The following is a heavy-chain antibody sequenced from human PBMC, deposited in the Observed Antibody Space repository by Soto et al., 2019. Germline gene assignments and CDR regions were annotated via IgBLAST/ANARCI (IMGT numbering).Heavy chain of an antibody. CDR1: GGTFSSYA. CDR2: IIPIFGTA. D-gene: IGHD6-6*01. Sequence: ASVKVSCKASGGTFSSYAISWVRQAPGQGLEWMGGIIPIFGTANYAQKFQGRVTITADESTSTAYMELSSLRSEDTAVYYCASGSSSSSFQYYFDYWGQGTLVTVSS. J-gene: IGHJ4*02. V-gene: IGHV1-69*13. CDR3: ASGSSSSSFQYYFDY.